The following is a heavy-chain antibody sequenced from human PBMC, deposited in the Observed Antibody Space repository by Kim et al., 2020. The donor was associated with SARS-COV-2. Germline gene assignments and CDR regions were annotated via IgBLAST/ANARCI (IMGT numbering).Heavy chain of an antibody. D-gene: IGHD3-22*01. J-gene: IGHJ4*02. V-gene: IGHV4-31*02. Sequence: NPSLKSRVTISVDTSKNQFSLKLSSVTASDTAVYYCARGVSSGTSKRFDYWGQGTLVTVSS. CDR3: ARGVSSGTSKRFDY.